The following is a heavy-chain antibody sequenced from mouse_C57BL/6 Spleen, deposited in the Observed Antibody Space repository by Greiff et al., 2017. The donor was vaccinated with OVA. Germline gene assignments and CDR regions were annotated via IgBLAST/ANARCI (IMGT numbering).Heavy chain of an antibody. V-gene: IGHV1-63*01. CDR1: GYTFTNYW. CDR2: IYPGGGYT. J-gene: IGHJ4*01. CDR3: ARSRGYDYDDGYYAMDY. Sequence: QVQLKESGAELVRPGTSVKMSCKASGYTFTNYWIGWAKQRPGHGLEWIGDIYPGGGYTNYNEKFKGKATLTADKSSSTAYMQFSSLTSEDSAIYYCARSRGYDYDDGYYAMDYWGQGTSVTVSS. D-gene: IGHD2-4*01.